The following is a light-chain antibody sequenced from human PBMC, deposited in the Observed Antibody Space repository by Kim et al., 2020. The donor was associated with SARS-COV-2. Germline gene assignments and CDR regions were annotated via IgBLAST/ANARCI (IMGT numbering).Light chain of an antibody. CDR3: SSYISSSTLI. CDR1: SSDVGGYNY. V-gene: IGLV2-14*03. CDR2: DVS. Sequence: QSALTQPASVSGSPGQSITISCTGTSSDVGGYNYVSWYQQHPGKAPKLMIYDVSNRPSGVSSRFSGSKSGNTASLTISGLQAEDEADYYCSSYISSSTLIFGGGTKVTVL. J-gene: IGLJ2*01.